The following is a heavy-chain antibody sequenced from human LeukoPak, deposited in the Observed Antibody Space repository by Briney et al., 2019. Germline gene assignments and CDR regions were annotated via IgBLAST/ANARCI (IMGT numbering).Heavy chain of an antibody. CDR1: GGSISSYY. V-gene: IGHV4-4*09. CDR2: IYTSGST. D-gene: IGHD4-17*01. J-gene: IGHJ5*02. CDR3: ARRMPSGDPNNNGFDP. Sequence: SETQSLTCTVSGGSISSYYWSWIRQPPGKGLEWIGYIYTSGSTNYNPPLKSRVTISVDTSKNQFSLKLSSVTAADTAVYYCARRMPSGDPNNNGFDPWGQGTLVTVSS.